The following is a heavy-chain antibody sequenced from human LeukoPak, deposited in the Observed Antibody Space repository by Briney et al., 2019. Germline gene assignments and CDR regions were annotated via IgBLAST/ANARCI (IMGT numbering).Heavy chain of an antibody. CDR3: ARDDLELARGYYYYYMDV. CDR2: ISSSSYI. V-gene: IGHV3-21*01. J-gene: IGHJ6*03. Sequence: PGGSLRLSCAASGFTFSSYSMNWVRQAPGKGLEWVSSISSSSYIYYADSVKGRFTISRDNAKNSLYLQMNSLRAEDTAVYYCARDDLELARGYYYYYMDVWGKGTTVTVSS. CDR1: GFTFSSYS. D-gene: IGHD1-26*01.